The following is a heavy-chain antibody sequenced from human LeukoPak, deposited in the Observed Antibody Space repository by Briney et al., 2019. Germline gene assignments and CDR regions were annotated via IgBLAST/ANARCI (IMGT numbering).Heavy chain of an antibody. D-gene: IGHD4-11*01. Sequence: SETLSLTCAVSGGSINNNHYYWGWIRQPPGKGLEWIGSIYYSGSTYYNPSLKSRVTISVDTSENHFSLKLSSVTAADTAVYYCARDGGYSNPYYYYYYYMDFWGKGTTVTVSS. J-gene: IGHJ6*03. V-gene: IGHV4-39*07. CDR3: ARDGGYSNPYYYYYYYMDF. CDR1: GGSINNNHYY. CDR2: IYYSGST.